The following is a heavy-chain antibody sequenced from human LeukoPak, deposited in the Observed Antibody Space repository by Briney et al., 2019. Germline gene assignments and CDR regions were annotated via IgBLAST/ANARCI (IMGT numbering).Heavy chain of an antibody. D-gene: IGHD3-3*01. CDR2: FDPEDGET. CDR3: AREGPNPYYDFWSGYYPTDYYYGMDV. J-gene: IGHJ6*02. V-gene: IGHV1-24*01. Sequence: ASVKVSCKVSGYTLTELSMHWVRQAPGKGLEWMGGFDPEDGETIYAQKFQGRVTMTEDTSTDTAYMELRSLRSDDTAVYYCAREGPNPYYDFWSGYYPTDYYYGMDVWGQGTTVTVSS. CDR1: GYTLTELS.